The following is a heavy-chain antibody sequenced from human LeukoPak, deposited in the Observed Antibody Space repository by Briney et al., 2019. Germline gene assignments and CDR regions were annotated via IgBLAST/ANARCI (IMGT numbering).Heavy chain of an antibody. CDR3: ARPTSSSGAFDI. D-gene: IGHD6-6*01. V-gene: IGHV4-39*01. J-gene: IGHJ3*02. CDR2: IYYSGST. Sequence: SETLSLTCTVSGGSISSSSYYWGGIRQPPGKGLEWIGSIYYSGSTYYNPSLKSRVTISVDTSKNQFSLKLSSVTAADTAVYYCARPTSSSGAFDIWGQGTMVTVSS. CDR1: GGSISSSSYY.